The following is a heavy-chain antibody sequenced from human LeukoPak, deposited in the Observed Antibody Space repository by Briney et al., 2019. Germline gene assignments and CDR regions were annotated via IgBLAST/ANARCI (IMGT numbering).Heavy chain of an antibody. Sequence: GGSLRLSCAASGFAFSSHWMHWVRQPQGKGLVWVPRISSDGSSTSYADSVKGRFTISRDNAKNTLYLQMNSLRADDTAVYYCARAVRYGYGAGLGYWGQGTLVTVSS. CDR2: ISSDGSST. D-gene: IGHD3-16*01. CDR1: GFAFSSHW. J-gene: IGHJ4*02. V-gene: IGHV3-74*01. CDR3: ARAVRYGYGAGLGY.